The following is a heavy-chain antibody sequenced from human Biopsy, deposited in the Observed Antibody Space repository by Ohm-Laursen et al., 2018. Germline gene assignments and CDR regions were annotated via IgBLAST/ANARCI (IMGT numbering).Heavy chain of an antibody. Sequence: SSVKVSCKASGVTFDAYAFGWVRQAPGQGLEWMGGRIPYFNTIWYAQNFQDRVVITAERSARTTDMQLSGLRPDDTAVYYCVGGQRGPPIGVTVPGDAFDLWGPGTMVTVSP. CDR2: RIPYFNTI. CDR3: VGGQRGPPIGVTVPGDAFDL. D-gene: IGHD2/OR15-2a*01. CDR1: GVTFDAYA. J-gene: IGHJ3*01. V-gene: IGHV1-69*01.